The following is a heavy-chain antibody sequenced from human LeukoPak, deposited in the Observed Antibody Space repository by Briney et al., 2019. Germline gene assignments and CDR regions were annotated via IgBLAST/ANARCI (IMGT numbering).Heavy chain of an antibody. CDR2: IYSGGGT. CDR3: ARYSDRGEWYTCH. D-gene: IGHD1-1*01. Sequence: QPGGSLRLPHAASGFTVRRQYTSWAPQAPGKGLEWVSDIYSGGGTYYADSVKGRFTTSRDNSKNTLYLQMDRLRAEDTAVYYCARYSDRGEWYTCHWGQGTLVTVSS. J-gene: IGHJ4*02. V-gene: IGHV3-66*01. CDR1: GFTVRRQY.